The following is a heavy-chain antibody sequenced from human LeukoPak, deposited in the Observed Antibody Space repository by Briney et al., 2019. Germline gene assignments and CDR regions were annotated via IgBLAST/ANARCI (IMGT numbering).Heavy chain of an antibody. CDR2: ISSSSSYL. Sequence: NSGGSLRLSCAASGFTFSSYSMNWVRQAPGKGLEWVSSISSSSSYLYYADSVKDRFTIYRDNDENSLYLQMNGLRAEDTAVYYCARVTEAPYYFDYWGQGTLVTVSS. V-gene: IGHV3-21*01. J-gene: IGHJ4*02. CDR3: ARVTEAPYYFDY. CDR1: GFTFSSYS.